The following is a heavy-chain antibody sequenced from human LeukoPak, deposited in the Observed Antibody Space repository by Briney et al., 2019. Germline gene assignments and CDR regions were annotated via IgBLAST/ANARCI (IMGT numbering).Heavy chain of an antibody. D-gene: IGHD1-7*01. CDR3: GRRSRSTWNYRRWDY. CDR1: GGSLSSDSYY. V-gene: IGHV4-39*01. Sequence: SETLSLTCTVSGGSLSSDSYYWGWHRQPPGTGLQWVGCIYYSGSTYYKPSLKSRVTISVDTSKNQFSLKLTSVTAADTAVYYCGRRSRSTWNYRRWDYWGQGTLVTVSS. J-gene: IGHJ4*02. CDR2: IYYSGST.